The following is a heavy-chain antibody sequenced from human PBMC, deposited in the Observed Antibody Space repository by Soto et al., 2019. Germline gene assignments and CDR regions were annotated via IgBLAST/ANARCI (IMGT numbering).Heavy chain of an antibody. V-gene: IGHV1-18*04. CDR2: ISAYNGNT. J-gene: IGHJ4*01. CDR1: GYTFTSYG. CDR3: AGWPYDSSGYYPLY. D-gene: IGHD3-22*01. Sequence: GASVKVSCKASGYTFTSYGISWVRQAPGQGLEWMGWISAYNGNTNYAQKLQGRVTMTTDTSTSTAYMELRSLRSDDTAVYYCAGWPYDSSGYYPLYWGHGTLVTVSS.